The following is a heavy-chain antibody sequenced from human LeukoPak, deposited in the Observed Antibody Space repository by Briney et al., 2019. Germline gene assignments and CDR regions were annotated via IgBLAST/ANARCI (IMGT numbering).Heavy chain of an antibody. Sequence: SETLSLICTVSGGSISSYYWSWIRQPAGKGLEWIGRIYTSGSTNYNPSLKSRVTMSVDTSKNQFSLKLSSVTAADTAVYYCARAGDAIGYYGSGGGNAFDIWGQGTMVTVSS. V-gene: IGHV4-4*07. J-gene: IGHJ3*02. CDR1: GGSISSYY. CDR2: IYTSGST. CDR3: ARAGDAIGYYGSGGGNAFDI. D-gene: IGHD3-10*01.